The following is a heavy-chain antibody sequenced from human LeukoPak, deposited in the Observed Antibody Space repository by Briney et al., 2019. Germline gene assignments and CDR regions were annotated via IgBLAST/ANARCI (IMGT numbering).Heavy chain of an antibody. J-gene: IGHJ4*02. CDR2: VNSSSGYI. CDR3: ARDQRATASTGSYFDY. D-gene: IGHD1-1*01. V-gene: IGHV3-21*01. Sequence: PGGSLRLSCAASGFTFSTYWMNWVRQAPGKGLEWVSSVNSSSGYIYYADSVKGRFTISRDNAKNSLSLQMNSLRAEDTAVYYCARDQRATASTGSYFDYWGQGTLVTVSS. CDR1: GFTFSTYW.